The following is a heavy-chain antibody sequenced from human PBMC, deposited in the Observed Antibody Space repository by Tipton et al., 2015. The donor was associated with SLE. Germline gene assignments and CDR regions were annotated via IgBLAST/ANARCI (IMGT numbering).Heavy chain of an antibody. D-gene: IGHD6-19*01. Sequence: QLVQSGAEVKKPGESLKISCKGSGNSFTNYWIGWVRQMPGKGLEWMGSIYPGDSDTRYSPSFQGRVTISVDRSVSNAYLQWSSLKASDTAMYYCARREGSGWNFKYWGQGTLVTVSS. J-gene: IGHJ4*02. CDR1: GNSFTNYW. CDR3: ARREGSGWNFKY. CDR2: IYPGDSDT. V-gene: IGHV5-51*03.